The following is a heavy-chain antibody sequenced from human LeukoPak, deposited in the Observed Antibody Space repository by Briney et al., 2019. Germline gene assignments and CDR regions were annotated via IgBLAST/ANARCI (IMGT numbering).Heavy chain of an antibody. Sequence: GGSLRLSCVASGFTFSSYWMTWVRQAPGKGLEWVAVISYDGSNKYYADSVKGRFTISRDNSKNTLYLQMNSLRAEDTAVYYCAKDGDSTQLDYWGQGTLVTASS. CDR3: AKDGDSTQLDY. V-gene: IGHV3-30*18. CDR1: GFTFSSYW. CDR2: ISYDGSNK. J-gene: IGHJ4*02. D-gene: IGHD6-13*01.